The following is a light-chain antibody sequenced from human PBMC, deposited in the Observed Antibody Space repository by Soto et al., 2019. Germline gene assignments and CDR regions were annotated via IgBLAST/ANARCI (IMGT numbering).Light chain of an antibody. CDR2: EVS. Sequence: QSALTQPASVSGSPGQSITISCTGTSSDTAGYNYVSWYQQHPGKAPKLMIYEVSNRPSGVSNRFSGSQSGNTASLTISGLQAEDEANYYCSSYTTSNTPLYVCGTGTKLTVL. V-gene: IGLV2-14*01. CDR3: SSYTTSNTPLYV. J-gene: IGLJ1*01. CDR1: SSDTAGYNY.